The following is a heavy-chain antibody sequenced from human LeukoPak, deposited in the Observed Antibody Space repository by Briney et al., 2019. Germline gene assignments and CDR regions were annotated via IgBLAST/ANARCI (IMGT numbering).Heavy chain of an antibody. Sequence: ASVKVSCTASGYTFTGYYMHWVRQAPGPGLEWMGWINPNSGGTNYAQTFQGRVTMTSDTSISTAYMELSRLRSDDTAVYYCARDHSSHLDYGGQGTLVTVSS. V-gene: IGHV1-2*02. CDR1: GYTFTGYY. J-gene: IGHJ4*02. CDR3: ARDHSSHLDY. CDR2: INPNSGGT. D-gene: IGHD2-15*01.